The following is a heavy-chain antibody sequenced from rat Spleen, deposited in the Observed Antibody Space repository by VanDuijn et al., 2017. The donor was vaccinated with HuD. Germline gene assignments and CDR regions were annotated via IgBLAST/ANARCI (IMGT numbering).Heavy chain of an antibody. V-gene: IGHV2-72*01. CDR2: IWAGGST. Sequence: QVQLKESGPGLMQPSETLSLTCTVSGFSLTSNGVGWVRQPLGKGLVWMGTIWAGGSTAYNSLLKSRLSISSDTSKSQVFLKMNSLQTEDTAIYFCTRWDYWGQGVMVTVSS. CDR3: TRWDY. J-gene: IGHJ2*01. CDR1: GFSLTSNG.